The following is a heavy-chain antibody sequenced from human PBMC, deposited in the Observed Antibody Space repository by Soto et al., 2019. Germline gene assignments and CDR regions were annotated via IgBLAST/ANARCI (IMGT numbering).Heavy chain of an antibody. CDR1: GFPFSTYG. Sequence: QVHMVESGGGVVQPGRSLRLSCAASGFPFSTYGMHWVRQTPGKGLEWMAVISNDGTNTYYADSVKGRFTISRDNPKDTLFLQMNSLRGEDSAVYYCAKVVRADTTSSNFYYYSALDDWGQGTTVTVSS. CDR2: ISNDGTNT. CDR3: AKVVRADTTSSNFYYYSALDD. D-gene: IGHD6-6*01. J-gene: IGHJ6*02. V-gene: IGHV3-30*18.